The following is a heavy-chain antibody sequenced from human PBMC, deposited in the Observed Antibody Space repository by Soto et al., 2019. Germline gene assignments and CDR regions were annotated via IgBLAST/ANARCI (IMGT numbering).Heavy chain of an antibody. CDR3: AKDGRYSYGDVDY. V-gene: IGHV3-30*18. J-gene: IGHJ4*02. CDR1: GFTFSSYG. CDR2: ISYDGSNK. Sequence: GGSLRLSCAASGFTFSSYGMHWVRQAPGKGLEWVAVISYDGSNKYYADSVKGRFTISRDNSKNTLYLQMNSLRAEDTAVYYCAKDGRYSYGDVDYWGQGTLVTVSS. D-gene: IGHD5-18*01.